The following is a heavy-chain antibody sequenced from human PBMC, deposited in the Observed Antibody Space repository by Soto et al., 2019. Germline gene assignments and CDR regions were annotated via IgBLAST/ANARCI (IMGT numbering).Heavy chain of an antibody. CDR1: GFTFGHYG. D-gene: IGHD6-13*01. CDR2: ISGSSDYT. J-gene: IGHJ4*02. V-gene: IGHV3-23*01. CDR3: AKDSLPGIAAAGTVY. Sequence: EVQLLESGGGLVQPGGSLRLSCVASGFTFGHYGMSWVRQAPGKGLEWVSVISGSSDYTDYTESVKGRFTISRDNSKNPLHLQMNSLTVDDTALYYCAKDSLPGIAAAGTVYWGQRTLVAVSS.